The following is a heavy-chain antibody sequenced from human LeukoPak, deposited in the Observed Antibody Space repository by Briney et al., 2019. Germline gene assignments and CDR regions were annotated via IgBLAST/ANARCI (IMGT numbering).Heavy chain of an antibody. Sequence: GGSLRLSCAASRFTVSSNYMSWVRQAPGKGLEWVSVIYSGGSTYYAASVKGRFTISRDNSKNTLYLQMNSLRAEDTAVYYCARDYDSSGYSNAFDIWGQGTMVTVSS. J-gene: IGHJ3*02. CDR3: ARDYDSSGYSNAFDI. D-gene: IGHD3-22*01. V-gene: IGHV3-53*01. CDR1: RFTVSSNY. CDR2: IYSGGST.